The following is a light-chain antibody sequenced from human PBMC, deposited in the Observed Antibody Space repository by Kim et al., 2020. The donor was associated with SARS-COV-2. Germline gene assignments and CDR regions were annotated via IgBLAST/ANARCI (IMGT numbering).Light chain of an antibody. CDR3: QQANTFPLA. Sequence: SASVGDRVTITCRASQDISSWLGWYQQTPGKAPKLLIYGGSTLQSGVPSRFSGGGSGTYFTLTISSLQPEDATYYCQQANTFPLAFGGGTKVDIK. CDR1: QDISSW. V-gene: IGKV1-12*01. CDR2: GGS. J-gene: IGKJ4*01.